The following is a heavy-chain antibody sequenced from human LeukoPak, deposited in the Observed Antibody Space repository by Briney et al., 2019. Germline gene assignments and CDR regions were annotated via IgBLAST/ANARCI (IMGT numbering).Heavy chain of an antibody. J-gene: IGHJ4*02. D-gene: IGHD2-15*01. V-gene: IGHV3-30*18. CDR2: ISYDGSNK. CDR1: GFTFSSYG. Sequence: GGSLRLSCAASGFTFSSYGMHWVRQAPGKGLEWVAVISYDGSNKYYADSVKGRFTISRDNSKNTLYLQMNSLRAEDTAVYYCAKDIVSGGSPFDYWGQGTLVTVSS. CDR3: AKDIVSGGSPFDY.